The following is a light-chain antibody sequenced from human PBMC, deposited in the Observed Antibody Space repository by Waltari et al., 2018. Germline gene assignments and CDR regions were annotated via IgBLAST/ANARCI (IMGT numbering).Light chain of an antibody. V-gene: IGLV4-69*01. CDR3: QTWGAGIRV. CDR2: INRDGSH. CDR1: SGHSNYA. J-gene: IGLJ1*01. Sequence: QLVLTQSPSASASLGASVKLTCPLSSGHSNYAIAWHQQQAEKGPRYLMKINRDGSHNKGDGIPDRFSGSTSGAERYLTISSLQSEDEADYYCQTWGAGIRVFGTGTKVTVL.